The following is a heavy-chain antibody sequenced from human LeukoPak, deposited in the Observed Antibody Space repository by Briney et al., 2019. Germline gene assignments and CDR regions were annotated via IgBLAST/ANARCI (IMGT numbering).Heavy chain of an antibody. D-gene: IGHD1-26*01. Sequence: PGGSLRLSCSASGFTLFWHVMHWVRQAPGKALEYVSFIHHNGEITSYADSVRGRFTVSRDNSKNTLFLELSSLRVDDTAVYHCARDMSGTYSFDYWGQGTLVTVSS. CDR2: IHHNGEIT. J-gene: IGHJ4*02. V-gene: IGHV3-64D*06. CDR3: ARDMSGTYSFDY. CDR1: GFTLFWHV.